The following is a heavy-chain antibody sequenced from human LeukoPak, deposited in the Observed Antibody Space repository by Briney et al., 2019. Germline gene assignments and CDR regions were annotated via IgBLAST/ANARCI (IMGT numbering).Heavy chain of an antibody. CDR1: GYSISSGYY. CDR3: ARDPDSLTLFDY. D-gene: IGHD2-21*01. Sequence: SETLSLTCTVSGYSISSGYYWGWIRQPPGKGLEWIGSTYHSGSTYYNPSLKSRVTISVDTSKNQFSLKLSSVTAADTAVYYCARDPDSLTLFDYWGQGTLVTVSS. V-gene: IGHV4-38-2*02. CDR2: TYHSGST. J-gene: IGHJ4*02.